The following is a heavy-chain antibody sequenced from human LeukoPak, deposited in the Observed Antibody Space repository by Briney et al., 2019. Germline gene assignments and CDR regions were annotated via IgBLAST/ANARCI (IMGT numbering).Heavy chain of an antibody. D-gene: IGHD3-16*01. V-gene: IGHV4-39*01. CDR1: GGSISSGRHY. CDR2: ISHSGSA. J-gene: IGHJ4*02. Sequence: SETLSLTCTVSGGSISSGRHYWGWIRQPPGKGLEWIGRISHSGSAYHNPSLKSRVTVSVDTSKNQLSLKLSSVTAADTAVYYCARLLYFGDYSDYWGQGTLVTVSS. CDR3: ARLLYFGDYSDY.